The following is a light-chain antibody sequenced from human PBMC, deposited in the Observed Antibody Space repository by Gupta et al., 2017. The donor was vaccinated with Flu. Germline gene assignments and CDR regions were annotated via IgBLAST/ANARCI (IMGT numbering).Light chain of an antibody. Sequence: PGERVTLSCRASQSVSSNYLTWYQQKPGQAPRLLIYGASTRATGIPARFSGSGSGTDFTLTISSLQPEDFAVYYSQQDYSLPKTFGQGTKVEIK. CDR3: QQDYSLPKT. J-gene: IGKJ1*01. CDR2: GAS. CDR1: QSVSSNY. V-gene: IGKV3D-7*01.